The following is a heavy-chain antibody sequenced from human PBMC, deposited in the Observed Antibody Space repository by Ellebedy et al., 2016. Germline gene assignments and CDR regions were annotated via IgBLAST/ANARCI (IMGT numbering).Heavy chain of an antibody. CDR3: ARRRDDYVWGSYRYTDFRFDY. Sequence: SETLSLTCAVSGGSISSSNWWSWVRPPPGKGMEWIEEIYHSGSTNYNPSLKSRVTISVDKSKNQFSLKLSSVTAADTAVYYCARRRDDYVWGSYRYTDFRFDYWGQGTLVTVSS. CDR2: IYHSGST. D-gene: IGHD3-16*02. J-gene: IGHJ4*02. CDR1: GGSISSSNW. V-gene: IGHV4-4*02.